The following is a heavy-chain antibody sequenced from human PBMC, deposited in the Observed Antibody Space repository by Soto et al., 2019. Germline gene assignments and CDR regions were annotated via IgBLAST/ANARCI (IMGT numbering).Heavy chain of an antibody. CDR1: GFTFNSYA. D-gene: IGHD3-3*01. V-gene: IGHV3-30*18. CDR2: ISNDGSKT. J-gene: IGHJ4*02. Sequence: QVQLVESGGGVVQPGKSLRLSCATSGFTFNSYALHWVRQAPGKGLEWVALISNDGSKTFYADSVKGRFTISRDTAKNTLFLQMNSLTTGDTAVYFCAKAGEILGLVIFAYLDFWGQGTLVGVSS. CDR3: AKAGEILGLVIFAYLDF.